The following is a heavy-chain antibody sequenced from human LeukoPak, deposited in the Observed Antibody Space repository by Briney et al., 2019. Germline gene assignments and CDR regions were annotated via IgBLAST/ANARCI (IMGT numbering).Heavy chain of an antibody. D-gene: IGHD6-19*01. CDR2: VYSGGST. Sequence: PGGSLRLSCAASGFTVSSNYMNWVRQAPGKGLEWVSVVYSGGSTYYADSVKGRFTISRDNSKNTLYLQMSTLRAEDTAVYYCARRYSSGWWIDYWGQGTLVTVSS. J-gene: IGHJ4*02. CDR1: GFTVSSNY. V-gene: IGHV3-53*01. CDR3: ARRYSSGWWIDY.